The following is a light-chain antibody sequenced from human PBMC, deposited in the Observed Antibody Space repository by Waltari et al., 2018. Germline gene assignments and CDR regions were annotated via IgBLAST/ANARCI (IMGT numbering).Light chain of an antibody. CDR1: QSVNNY. J-gene: IGKJ3*01. V-gene: IGKV3-20*01. Sequence: EIVLTQSPGTLSLSPGERATLSCRASQSVNNYLAWFQQKPGQAPRLLIHGASSRATGIPDRISGSGSGTDFTLTISGLEHQDFAVYYCQQYSSSPLTFGPGTKVDIK. CDR3: QQYSSSPLT. CDR2: GAS.